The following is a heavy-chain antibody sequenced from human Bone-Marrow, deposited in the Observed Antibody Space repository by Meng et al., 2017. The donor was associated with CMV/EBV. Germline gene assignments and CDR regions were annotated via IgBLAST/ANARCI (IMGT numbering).Heavy chain of an antibody. CDR1: GFTVSSNY. D-gene: IGHD6-13*01. V-gene: IGHV3-48*04. CDR3: ARDPIAATSYGMDV. Sequence: GESLKISCAASGFTVSSNYMSWVRQAPGKGLEWVSYISSSSSTIYYADSVKGRFTISRDNAKNSLYLQMNSLRAEDTAVYYCARDPIAATSYGMDVWGQGTTVTVSS. CDR2: ISSSSSTI. J-gene: IGHJ6*02.